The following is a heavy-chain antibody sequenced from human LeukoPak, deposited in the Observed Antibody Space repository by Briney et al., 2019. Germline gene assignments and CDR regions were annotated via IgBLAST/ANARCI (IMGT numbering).Heavy chain of an antibody. CDR1: GFSFSSDW. CDR2: INQDGSKK. Sequence: QTGGSLRLSCAASGFSFSSDWMNWVRQAPGKGLEWVANINQDGSKKYYVDSVKGRFTISRDNAKNSLYLQMNSLRAEDTAVYYCARDPDILTGVAYDFWGQETMVTVSS. V-gene: IGHV3-7*05. CDR3: ARDPDILTGVAYDF. D-gene: IGHD3-9*01. J-gene: IGHJ3*01.